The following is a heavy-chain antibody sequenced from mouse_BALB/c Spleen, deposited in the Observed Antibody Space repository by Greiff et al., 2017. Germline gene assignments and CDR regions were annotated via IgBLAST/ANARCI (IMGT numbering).Heavy chain of an antibody. V-gene: IGHV5-9-4*01. CDR1: GFTFSSYA. CDR3: ARRDYYGPWFAY. CDR2: ISSGGSYT. D-gene: IGHD1-1*01. Sequence: DVKLVESGGGLVKPGGSLKLSCAASGFTFSSYAMSWVRQSPEKRLEWVAEISSGGSYTYYPDTVTGRFTTSRDNAKNTLYLEMSSLRSEDTAMYYCARRDYYGPWFAYWGQGTLVTVSA. J-gene: IGHJ3*01.